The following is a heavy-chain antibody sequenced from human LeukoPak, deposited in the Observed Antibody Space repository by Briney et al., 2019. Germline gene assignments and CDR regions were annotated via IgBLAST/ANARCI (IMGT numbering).Heavy chain of an antibody. J-gene: IGHJ4*02. CDR1: GFTFDDYG. Sequence: PGGSLRLSCAASGFTFDDYGMSWVRQAPGKGLEWVSGINWNGGSTGYADSVKGRFTISRDNAKNSLYLQMNSLRAEDTALYYCARYFDPYYYGSGSPSFDHWGQGTLVTVSS. V-gene: IGHV3-20*04. CDR2: INWNGGST. CDR3: ARYFDPYYYGSGSPSFDH. D-gene: IGHD3-10*01.